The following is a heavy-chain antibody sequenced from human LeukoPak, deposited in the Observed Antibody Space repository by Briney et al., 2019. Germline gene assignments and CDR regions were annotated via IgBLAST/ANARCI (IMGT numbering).Heavy chain of an antibody. Sequence: PGGSLRLSCTASGFSFGDYTMSWVRQAPGKGLEWVSSISSSSSYIYYADSVKGRFTISRDNAKNSLYLQMNSLRAEDTAVYYCASGTVAGTGGFDYWGQGTLVTVSS. J-gene: IGHJ4*02. CDR2: ISSSSSYI. V-gene: IGHV3-21*01. CDR3: ASGTVAGTGGFDY. CDR1: GFSFGDYT. D-gene: IGHD6-19*01.